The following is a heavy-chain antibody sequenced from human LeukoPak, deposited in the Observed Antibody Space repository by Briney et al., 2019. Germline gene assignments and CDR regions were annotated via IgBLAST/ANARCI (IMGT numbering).Heavy chain of an antibody. V-gene: IGHV1-18*01. CDR1: GYTFTSYG. CDR3: ARVMRGDGYNRPLDY. D-gene: IGHD5-24*01. CDR2: ISAYNGNT. J-gene: IGHJ4*02. Sequence: ASVKVSCKASGYTFTSYGISWVRQAPGQGLEWMGWISAYNGNTNHAQKLQGRVTMTTDTSTSTAYMELRSLRSDDTAVYYCARVMRGDGYNRPLDYWGQGTLVTVSS.